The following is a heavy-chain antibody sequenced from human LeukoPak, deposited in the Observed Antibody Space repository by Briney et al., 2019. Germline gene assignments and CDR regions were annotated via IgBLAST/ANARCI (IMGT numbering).Heavy chain of an antibody. CDR2: INYSGST. D-gene: IGHD5-18*01. J-gene: IGHJ6*03. Sequence: SETLSLTCTASGDSISGYYWSWIRQPPGKGLEWIGYINYSGSTKYNPSLKSRVTISVDTSKNQFSLKLSSVTAADTAVYYCARGVGYSYGPYYYYYYYMDVWGKGTTVTVSS. CDR3: ARGVGYSYGPYYYYYYYMDV. V-gene: IGHV4-59*01. CDR1: GDSISGYY.